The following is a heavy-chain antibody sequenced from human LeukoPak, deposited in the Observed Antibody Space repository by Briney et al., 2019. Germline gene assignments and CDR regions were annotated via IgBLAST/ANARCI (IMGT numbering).Heavy chain of an antibody. CDR2: IYHSGST. CDR3: ARTDYDFWSGYAAFDI. V-gene: IGHV4-30-2*01. D-gene: IGHD3-3*01. Sequence: PSETLSLTCTVSGVSISSGGYYWSWLRQPPGKGLEWIGYIYHSGSTYYNPSLKTRVTISVDRSKNQFSLQLRSVTAADTAVYYCARTDYDFWSGYAAFDIWGQGTMVTVSS. J-gene: IGHJ3*02. CDR1: GVSISSGGYY.